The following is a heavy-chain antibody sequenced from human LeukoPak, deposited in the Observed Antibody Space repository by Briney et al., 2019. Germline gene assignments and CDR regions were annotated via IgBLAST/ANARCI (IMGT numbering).Heavy chain of an antibody. CDR3: ARDGPYSTSSTHPP. CDR2: IKQDGSEK. J-gene: IGHJ5*02. Sequence: SGGSLRLSCAASGFTSSSSWMSWVRQAPGKGLEWVANIKQDGSEKYYVGSVKGRFTISRDNAKNSLYLQMDSLRAEDTAVYYCARDGPYSTSSTHPPWGQGTLVTVSS. V-gene: IGHV3-7*03. D-gene: IGHD6-6*01. CDR1: GFTSSSSW.